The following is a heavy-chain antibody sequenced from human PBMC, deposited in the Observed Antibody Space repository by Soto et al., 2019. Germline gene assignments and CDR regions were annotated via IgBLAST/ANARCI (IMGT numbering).Heavy chain of an antibody. CDR3: TRGGVASRTFDY. CDR2: VYPDDSDT. Sequence: GESLKISCETSGYSFTSYWIGWVRQMPGQGLEWMGIVYPDDSDTRYSPSFRGQVTISADKSISTAYLQWSSLKASDTAMYYCTRGGVASRTFDYWGQGSLVTVSA. D-gene: IGHD1-26*01. J-gene: IGHJ4*02. V-gene: IGHV5-51*01. CDR1: GYSFTSYW.